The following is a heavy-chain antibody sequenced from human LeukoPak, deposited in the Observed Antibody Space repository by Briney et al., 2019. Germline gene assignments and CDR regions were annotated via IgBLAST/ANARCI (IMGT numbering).Heavy chain of an antibody. Sequence: YYXXXIRQPXXKGLEWIGEINHSGSTNYNPSLKRRVNISVDTSNNQFSLKLSSVTAADPAVYYCARALGPFDPWGQGTLVTVSS. V-gene: IGHV4-34*01. CDR2: INHSGST. CDR3: ARALGPFDP. CDR1: YY. J-gene: IGHJ5*02.